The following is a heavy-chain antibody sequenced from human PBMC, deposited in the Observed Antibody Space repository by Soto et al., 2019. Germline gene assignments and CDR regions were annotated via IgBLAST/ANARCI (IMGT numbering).Heavy chain of an antibody. V-gene: IGHV3-23*01. CDR2: ISGSGGST. Sequence: GGSLRLSCAASGFTLSDYYMTWIRQAPGKGLEWVSDISISGSGGSTYYADSVKGRFTISRDNSKNTLYLQMNSLRAEDTAVYYCAKDPNGDYVGAFDSWGQGTLVTVSS. J-gene: IGHJ4*02. D-gene: IGHD4-17*01. CDR3: AKDPNGDYVGAFDS. CDR1: GFTLSDYY.